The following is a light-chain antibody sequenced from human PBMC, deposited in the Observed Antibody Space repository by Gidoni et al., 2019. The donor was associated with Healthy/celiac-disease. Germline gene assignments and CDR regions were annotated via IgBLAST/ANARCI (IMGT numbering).Light chain of an antibody. CDR3: QQRSNWPPWT. Sequence: EIVLTQSPATLSLSPGERATLSCRASQSVSSYLAWYQQKPGQAPRLLIYDASNRATGIPARFRGSGSGTDFTLTISSLEPEDFAVYYCQQRSNWPPWTFXXXTKVEIK. CDR2: DAS. V-gene: IGKV3-11*01. J-gene: IGKJ1*01. CDR1: QSVSSY.